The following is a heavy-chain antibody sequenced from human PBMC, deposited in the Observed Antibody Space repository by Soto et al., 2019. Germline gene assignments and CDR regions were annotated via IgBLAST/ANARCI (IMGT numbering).Heavy chain of an antibody. Sequence: QVQLVQSGAEVKKPESSVKVSCKAPGGTFSTYAISWFRQAPGQGLEWMGGSIHMFGTANYAQRFQDRVTITADESTNTVYMELSSLRSEDTAVYFCASGIQLWLRRINNGYSGWGQGTLVTVSS. J-gene: IGHJ4*02. CDR3: ASGIQLWLRRINNGYSG. V-gene: IGHV1-69*12. D-gene: IGHD5-18*01. CDR2: SIHMFGTA. CDR1: GGTFSTYA.